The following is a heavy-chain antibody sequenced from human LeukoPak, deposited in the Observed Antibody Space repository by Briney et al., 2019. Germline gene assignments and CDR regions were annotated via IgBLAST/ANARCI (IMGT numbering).Heavy chain of an antibody. CDR3: AKDLGWQLVRGAFDI. Sequence: PGRSLRLSCAASGFTFSSYGMHWVRQAPGKWLEWVAVISYDGSNKYYADSVKGRFTISRDNSKNTLYLQMNSLRAEDTAVYYCAKDLGWQLVRGAFDIWGQGTMVTVSS. CDR2: ISYDGSNK. J-gene: IGHJ3*02. V-gene: IGHV3-30*18. CDR1: GFTFSSYG. D-gene: IGHD6-6*01.